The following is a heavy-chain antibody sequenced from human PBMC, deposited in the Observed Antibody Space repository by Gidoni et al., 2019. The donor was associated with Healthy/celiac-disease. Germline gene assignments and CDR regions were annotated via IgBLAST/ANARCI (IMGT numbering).Heavy chain of an antibody. CDR2: IKSKTDGGTT. J-gene: IGHJ4*02. CDR3: TTEAPYSSGWYRTTWFDY. V-gene: IGHV3-15*01. Sequence: EVQLVESGGGLVKPGGSLRLSCAASGFTFSNAWMSWVRQAPGKGLEWVGRIKSKTDGGTTDYAAPVKGRFTISRDDSKNTLYLQMNSLKTEDTAVYYCTTEAPYSSGWYRTTWFDYWGQGTLVTVSS. CDR1: GFTFSNAW. D-gene: IGHD6-19*01.